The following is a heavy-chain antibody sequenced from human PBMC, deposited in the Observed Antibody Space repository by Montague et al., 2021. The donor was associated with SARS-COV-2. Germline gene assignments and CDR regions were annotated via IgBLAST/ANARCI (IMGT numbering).Heavy chain of an antibody. Sequence: SETLSLTCTVSGGSISSYYWSWSRQPPGKGLEWIGYIYYSGSTNYNPSLTSRVTISVDTSKNQFSLKLSSVTAADTAVYYCARRGMGYDSSGYPPDAFDIWGQGTMVTVSS. V-gene: IGHV4-59*01. D-gene: IGHD3-22*01. CDR2: IYYSGST. CDR1: GGSISSYY. J-gene: IGHJ3*02. CDR3: ARRGMGYDSSGYPPDAFDI.